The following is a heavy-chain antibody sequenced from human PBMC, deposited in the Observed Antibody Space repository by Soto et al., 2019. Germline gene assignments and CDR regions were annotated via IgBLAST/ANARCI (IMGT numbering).Heavy chain of an antibody. CDR1: GYTFTSYG. V-gene: IGHV1-2*04. CDR2: INPNSGGT. Sequence: ASVKVSCKASGYTFTSYGISWVRQAPGQGFEWMGWINPNSGGTNYAQKFQGWVTMTRDTSISTAYMELNRLRSDDTAVYYCARESGSAFDMWGQGTMVTVSS. J-gene: IGHJ3*02. CDR3: ARESGSAFDM.